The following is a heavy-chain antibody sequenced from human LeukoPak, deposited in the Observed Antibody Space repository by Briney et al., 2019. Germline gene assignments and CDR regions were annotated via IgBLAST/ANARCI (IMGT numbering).Heavy chain of an antibody. V-gene: IGHV1-18*04. Sequence: ASVKVSCKPSVYTFTSYAIIWVRQAPCQGLEGMGWISAYNCNTNYAQKLQRSVNMTTDTSTSTAYMELSSLRSEDTAVYYCARVGPSHTAMDYFDYWGQGTLVTVSS. CDR2: ISAYNCNT. CDR1: VYTFTSYA. D-gene: IGHD5-18*01. J-gene: IGHJ4*02. CDR3: ARVGPSHTAMDYFDY.